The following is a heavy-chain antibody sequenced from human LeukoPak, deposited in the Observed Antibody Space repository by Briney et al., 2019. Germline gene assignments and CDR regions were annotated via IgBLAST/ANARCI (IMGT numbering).Heavy chain of an antibody. J-gene: IGHJ4*02. D-gene: IGHD3-10*01. Sequence: GGSLRLSCAASGFTFSSYGMHWVRQAPGKGLEWVAVISYDGSNKYYADSVKGQFTISRDNSKNTLYPQMNSLRAEDTAVYYCAKDYYGSGSYDYWGQGTLVTVSS. V-gene: IGHV3-30*18. CDR3: AKDYYGSGSYDY. CDR1: GFTFSSYG. CDR2: ISYDGSNK.